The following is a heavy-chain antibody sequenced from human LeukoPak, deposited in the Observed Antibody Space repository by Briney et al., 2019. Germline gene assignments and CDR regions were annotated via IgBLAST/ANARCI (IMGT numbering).Heavy chain of an antibody. CDR3: ARLNEGSSSAFDI. J-gene: IGHJ3*02. V-gene: IGHV5-51*01. D-gene: IGHD6-6*01. CDR1: RYAFTNYW. Sequence: GESLKISCKATRYAFTNYWIGWVRQMPGKGLEWVGIIYPGDSDTRYSPSFQGQVTISADKPITTAYLQWSNLKSSDTAIYYCARLNEGSSSAFDIWGHGTMVTVSS. CDR2: IYPGDSDT.